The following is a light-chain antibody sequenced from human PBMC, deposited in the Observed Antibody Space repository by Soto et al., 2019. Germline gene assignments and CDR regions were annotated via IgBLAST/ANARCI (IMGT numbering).Light chain of an antibody. V-gene: IGLV2-8*01. CDR2: EVS. CDR3: SSFAGSNNFVV. CDR1: RSDIGGYNY. J-gene: IGLJ2*01. Sequence: QSALTQPPSASGSPGQSVTISCTGTRSDIGGYNYVSWYQQHPGKAPKLIIYEVSERPSGVPGRFSGSKSGNTASLTVSGLQAEDEADYFCSSFAGSNNFVVFGGGTKVTVL.